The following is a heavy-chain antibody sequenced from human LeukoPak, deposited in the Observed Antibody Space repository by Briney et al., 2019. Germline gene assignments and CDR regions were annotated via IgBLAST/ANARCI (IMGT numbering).Heavy chain of an antibody. J-gene: IGHJ3*01. CDR1: GGSINFYY. CDR2: ISDSGST. D-gene: IGHD3-22*01. CDR3: ARDKGWTGHYYDSTAYWGDAFDV. V-gene: IGHV4-59*01. Sequence: PSETLSLTCTVSGGSINFYYWSWIRQPPGKGLEWIGYISDSGSTNYNPSLKSRVTISVQTSKNQFSLKMRSVTAADTAVYYCARDKGWTGHYYDSTAYWGDAFDVWGQGTVATVSS.